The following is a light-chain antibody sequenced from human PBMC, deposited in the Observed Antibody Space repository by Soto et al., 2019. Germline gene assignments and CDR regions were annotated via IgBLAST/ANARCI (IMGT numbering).Light chain of an antibody. CDR2: GAS. Sequence: EIVLTQSPVTLSLSPGERATLSCRASQSVSSNYLAWYQQKPGQAPRLLIYGASSRATGIPDRFSGSGSGTDFTLTIDSLEPEDFAVYYCQQRSAWPWTFGQGTKVDIK. V-gene: IGKV3D-20*02. CDR3: QQRSAWPWT. J-gene: IGKJ1*01. CDR1: QSVSSNY.